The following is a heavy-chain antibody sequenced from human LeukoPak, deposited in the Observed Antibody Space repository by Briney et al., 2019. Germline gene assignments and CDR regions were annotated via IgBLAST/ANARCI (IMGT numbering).Heavy chain of an antibody. CDR2: INPNSGGT. Sequence: ASVKVSCKASGYTFTSYAMNWVRQAPGQGLEWMGWINPNSGGTNYAQKFQGRVTMTRDTSISTAYMELSRLRSDDTAVYYCARRRPNWGGGDYWGQGTLVTVSS. V-gene: IGHV1-2*02. D-gene: IGHD7-27*01. CDR1: GYTFTSYA. J-gene: IGHJ4*02. CDR3: ARRRPNWGGGDY.